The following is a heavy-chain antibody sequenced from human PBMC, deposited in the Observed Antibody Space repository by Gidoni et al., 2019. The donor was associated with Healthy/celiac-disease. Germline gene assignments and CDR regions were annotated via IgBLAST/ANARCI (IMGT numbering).Heavy chain of an antibody. CDR1: GFTFSSYG. CDR2: ISYDGSNK. V-gene: IGHV3-30*18. J-gene: IGHJ6*02. Sequence: QVQLVESGGGVVQPGRALRLSCAASGFTFSSYGLTWVGQAPGRGLEWVAVISYDGSNKYYAYSVKGRFTISRDNSKNTLYLQMNSLRAEDTAVYYCAKEGCGGDCSPGLYYYYYGMDVWGQGTTVTVSS. D-gene: IGHD2-21*02. CDR3: AKEGCGGDCSPGLYYYYYGMDV.